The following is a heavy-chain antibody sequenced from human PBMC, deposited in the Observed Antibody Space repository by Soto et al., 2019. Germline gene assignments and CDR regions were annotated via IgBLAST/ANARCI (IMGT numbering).Heavy chain of an antibody. Sequence: SETLSLTCAVYGGSFSGYYWSWIRQPPGKGLEWIGEINHSGSTNYNPSLKSRVTISVDTSKNQFSLKLSSVTAADTAVYYCAGGGLWFFRSWGQGTLVTVSS. CDR1: GGSFSGYY. J-gene: IGHJ5*02. D-gene: IGHD3-10*01. CDR2: INHSGST. CDR3: AGGGLWFFRS. V-gene: IGHV4-34*01.